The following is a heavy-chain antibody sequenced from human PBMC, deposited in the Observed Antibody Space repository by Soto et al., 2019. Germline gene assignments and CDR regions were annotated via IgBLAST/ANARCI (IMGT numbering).Heavy chain of an antibody. Sequence: PGGSLRLSCAASGFTFSSYAMNWVRQAPGKGLGWVAVRSYDGSNKYYAVSVKGRFTISRDNAKNALYLQMNSLRAKDTAEYYYARDTHYSSLSEGYYFDYWGQGTLVTVSS. CDR3: ARDTHYSSLSEGYYFDY. D-gene: IGHD6-6*01. CDR1: GFTFSSYA. CDR2: RSYDGSNK. J-gene: IGHJ4*02. V-gene: IGHV3-30-3*01.